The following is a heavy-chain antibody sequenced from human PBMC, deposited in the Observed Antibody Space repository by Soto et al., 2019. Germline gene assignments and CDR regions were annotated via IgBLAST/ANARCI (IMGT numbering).Heavy chain of an antibody. Sequence: GGSLRLSRAASGFTFSSYAMHWVRQAPGKGLEWVAVISYDGSNKYYADSVKGRFTISRDNSKNTLYLQMNSLRAEDTAVYYCARDKGDLDFDYWGQGTLVTVSS. CDR3: ARDKGDLDFDY. V-gene: IGHV3-30-3*01. CDR2: ISYDGSNK. CDR1: GFTFSSYA. D-gene: IGHD2-21*02. J-gene: IGHJ4*02.